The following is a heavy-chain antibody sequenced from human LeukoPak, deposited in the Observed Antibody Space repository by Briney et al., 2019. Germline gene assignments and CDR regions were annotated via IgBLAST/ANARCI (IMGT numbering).Heavy chain of an antibody. V-gene: IGHV1-18*01. CDR3: ARGGGIPYY. J-gene: IGHJ4*01. CDR2: ISAYNGNT. Sequence: AASVTVSCKSSGYTFTSYGISWVGQAPGQGLEGMGWISAYNGNTNYAQKLQGRVTMTTDTSPSTAYMELRSLRSDDTTAYYCARGGGIPYYSGHRTLVTVS. CDR1: GYTFTSYG. D-gene: IGHD1-26*01.